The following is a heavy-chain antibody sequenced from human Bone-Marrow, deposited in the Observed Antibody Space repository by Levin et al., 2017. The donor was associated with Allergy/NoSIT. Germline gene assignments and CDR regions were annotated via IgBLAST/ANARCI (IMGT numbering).Heavy chain of an antibody. CDR3: ARGGTSSNDY. D-gene: IGHD6-13*01. CDR2: IDPTRGDT. V-gene: IGHV1-2*02. CDR1: GYTFTDYY. Sequence: ASVKVSCTVSGYTFTDYYIHWVRQTPGQGLEWIGWIDPTRGDTKFAEKFHARVVLTMNSSISTAYMELGRLRSDDTALYYCARGGTSSNDYWGQGTLVTVSS. J-gene: IGHJ4*02.